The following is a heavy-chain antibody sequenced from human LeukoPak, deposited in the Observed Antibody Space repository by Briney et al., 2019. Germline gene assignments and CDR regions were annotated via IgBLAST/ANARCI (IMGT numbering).Heavy chain of an antibody. CDR2: IYPGEFDI. CDR1: GYRLTNYW. D-gene: IGHD6-6*01. Sequence: GESLKISCQGSGYRLTNYWIAWVRQMPGKGLEWMGIIYPGEFDIRYSPSFQGQVTISADKSINTAYLQWSSLKASDTAMYYCARRVAPRPCDYWGQGTLVTVSS. V-gene: IGHV5-51*01. J-gene: IGHJ4*02. CDR3: ARRVAPRPCDY.